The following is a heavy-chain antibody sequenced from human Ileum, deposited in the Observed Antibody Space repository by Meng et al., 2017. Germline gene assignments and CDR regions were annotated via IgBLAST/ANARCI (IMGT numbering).Heavy chain of an antibody. Sequence: GSLRLSCSVSGGSISSYWSWIRQPPGKGLGWIGYIHYSGSTNYNPSLKSRVSISIDTSKNQFFLKLTSVTAADTAVYYCARVGAMAAISRVYYHSLDVWGLGTTVTVSS. CDR2: IHYSGST. V-gene: IGHV4-59*01. D-gene: IGHD5-24*01. J-gene: IGHJ6*02. CDR1: GGSISSY. CDR3: ARVGAMAAISRVYYHSLDV.